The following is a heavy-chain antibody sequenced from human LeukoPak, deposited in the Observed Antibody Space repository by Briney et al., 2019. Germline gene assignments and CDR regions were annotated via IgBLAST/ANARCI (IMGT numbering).Heavy chain of an antibody. Sequence: SETLSLTCTVSGYSISSGYYWGWIRQPPGKGLEWIGSICHSGSTYYNPSLKSRVTISVDTSKNQFSLKLSSVTAADTAVYYCARARGYSSSWYRGTKYYFDYWGQGTLVTVSS. J-gene: IGHJ4*02. D-gene: IGHD6-13*01. CDR1: GYSISSGYY. CDR2: ICHSGST. CDR3: ARARGYSSSWYRGTKYYFDY. V-gene: IGHV4-38-2*02.